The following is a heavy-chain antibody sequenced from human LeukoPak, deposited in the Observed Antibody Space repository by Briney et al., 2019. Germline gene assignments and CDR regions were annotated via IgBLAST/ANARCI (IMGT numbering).Heavy chain of an antibody. Sequence: PGGSLRLSCAVSGFTFSDYEMNWVRQAPGKGLEWVSYITSSGTTIYYADSVKGRLTTSRDNAKNSLYLQMNSLRAEDTAVYYCARERLSCGGDWLDYWGQGTLVTVSS. CDR2: ITSSGTTI. CDR1: GFTFSDYE. V-gene: IGHV3-48*03. D-gene: IGHD2-21*02. CDR3: ARERLSCGGDWLDY. J-gene: IGHJ4*02.